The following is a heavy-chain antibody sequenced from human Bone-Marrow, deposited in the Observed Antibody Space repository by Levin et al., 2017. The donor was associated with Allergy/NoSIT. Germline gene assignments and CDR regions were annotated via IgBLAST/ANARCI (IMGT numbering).Heavy chain of an antibody. CDR1: GFIFSDYW. CDR3: AREAAYSSGGVHWFDP. CDR2: IKQDGGEE. D-gene: IGHD3-22*01. J-gene: IGHJ5*02. Sequence: QPGGSLRLSCAASGFIFSDYWMSWVRQAPGKGLEWVATIKQDGGEEYYVDSVKGRFTISRDNAKNSLYLQMNSLRADDTAVYHCAREAAYSSGGVHWFDPWGQGILVTVSS. V-gene: IGHV3-7*01.